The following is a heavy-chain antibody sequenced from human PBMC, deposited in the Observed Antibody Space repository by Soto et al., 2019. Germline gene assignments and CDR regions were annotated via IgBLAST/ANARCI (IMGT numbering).Heavy chain of an antibody. D-gene: IGHD2-21*02. J-gene: IGHJ4*02. CDR3: ANSPTYCGGDCSDFDY. Sequence: EVQLLESGGGLVQPGGSLRLSCAASGFTFSSYAMSWVRQAPGKGLEWVSAISGSGGSTYYADSVKGRFTISRDNSKNTLDLQMNSLRAEDTAVYYCANSPTYCGGDCSDFDYWGQGTLVTVSS. V-gene: IGHV3-23*01. CDR1: GFTFSSYA. CDR2: ISGSGGST.